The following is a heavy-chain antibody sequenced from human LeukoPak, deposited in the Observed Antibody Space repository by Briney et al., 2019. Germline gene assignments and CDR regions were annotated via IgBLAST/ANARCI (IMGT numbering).Heavy chain of an antibody. CDR2: IKGDGSEK. CDR1: GFSFSSFW. CDR3: AKEQQWLVPWFDP. V-gene: IGHV3-7*03. Sequence: PGGSLRLSCAASGFSFSSFWMNWVRQAPGKGLEWVANIKGDGSEKYYVDSVKGRFTISRDNSKNTLYLQMNSLRAEDTAVYYCAKEQQWLVPWFDPWGQGTLVTVSS. J-gene: IGHJ5*02. D-gene: IGHD6-19*01.